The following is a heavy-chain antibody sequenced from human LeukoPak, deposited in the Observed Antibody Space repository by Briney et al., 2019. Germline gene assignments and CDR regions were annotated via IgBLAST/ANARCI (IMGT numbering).Heavy chain of an antibody. CDR2: INVSVDIT. Sequence: GGSLRLSSAASRVTSTEYTMNRVPQAPGKGLKCVSGINVSVDITYYADSVKGRFTMSRDNSNNMLYLQMHSLRAEDTAVYYCAKDRFCSSTNCPYDQWGQGTLVTVSS. D-gene: IGHD2-2*01. CDR3: AKDRFCSSTNCPYDQ. J-gene: IGHJ5*02. V-gene: IGHV3-23*01. CDR1: RVTSTEYT.